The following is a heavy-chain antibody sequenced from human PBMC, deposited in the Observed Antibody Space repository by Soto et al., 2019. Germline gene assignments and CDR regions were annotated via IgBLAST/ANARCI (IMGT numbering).Heavy chain of an antibody. Sequence: PSETLSLTCTLSFGSISTYYLCLIRQPPGKVLGWIGYISYSGSPSYNPSLKSRVTISVDMSKNQFSLKLNSVTTADTAVYFCARTWDNWFDPWGQGTLVTVS. CDR3: ARTWDNWFDP. CDR2: ISYSGSP. D-gene: IGHD3-16*01. J-gene: IGHJ5*02. V-gene: IGHV4-59*01. CDR1: FGSISTYY.